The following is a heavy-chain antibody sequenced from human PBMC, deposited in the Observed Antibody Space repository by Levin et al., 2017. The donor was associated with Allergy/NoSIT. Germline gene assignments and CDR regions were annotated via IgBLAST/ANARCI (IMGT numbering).Heavy chain of an antibody. CDR3: ARVEGHCDGGSGVPWVY. V-gene: IGHV3-7*01. CDR2: IKPDEGET. Sequence: VASVKVSCAASGFTFSAYSMTWVRQAPGKGLEWVANIKPDEGETYYVDSVKGRFTITRDNAKNSLYLQMNSLRAEDTAVYYCARVEGHCDGGSGVPWVYWGRGTLVTVSS. J-gene: IGHJ4*02. CDR1: GFTFSAYS. D-gene: IGHD2-15*01.